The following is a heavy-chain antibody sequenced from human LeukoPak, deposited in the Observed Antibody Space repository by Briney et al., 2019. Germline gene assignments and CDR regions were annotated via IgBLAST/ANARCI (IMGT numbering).Heavy chain of an antibody. D-gene: IGHD2-21*01. J-gene: IGHJ4*02. CDR2: ISDDGGNK. CDR1: GFTFGSYA. CDR3: AQRWGLHY. Sequence: AGGSLRLSCAASGFTFGSYAMHWVRQAPGKGLEWVAVISDDGGNKYYADSVRGRFTISRDNSKNTLYLQMNSLRADGTSVYYCAQRWGLHYWGQGTLVTVSS. V-gene: IGHV3-30*18.